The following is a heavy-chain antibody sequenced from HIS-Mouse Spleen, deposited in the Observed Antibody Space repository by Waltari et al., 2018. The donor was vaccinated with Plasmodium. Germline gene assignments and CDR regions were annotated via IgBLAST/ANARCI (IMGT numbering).Heavy chain of an antibody. CDR1: GFTFSSYG. CDR2: ISYDGSNK. V-gene: IGHV3-30*18. CDR3: AKDLRLGGPFDY. J-gene: IGHJ4*02. Sequence: QVQLVESGGGVVQPGRSLRLSCAASGFTFSSYGMHWVRQAPGKGLEWVAVISYDGSNKYYADSVKGRFTISRDNSKNTLYLQMNSLRAEDTAVYYCAKDLRLGGPFDYWGQGTLVTVSS. D-gene: IGHD6-25*01.